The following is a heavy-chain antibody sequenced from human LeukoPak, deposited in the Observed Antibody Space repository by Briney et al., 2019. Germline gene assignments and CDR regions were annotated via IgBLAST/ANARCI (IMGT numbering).Heavy chain of an antibody. D-gene: IGHD5-12*01. CDR1: GFTFSSYT. CDR3: TRDSGWLRLYY. Sequence: GGSLRLSCAASGFTFSSYTMSWVRQIPGKGLEWVANINGDESQKYYVNSVKGRFTISRDNAKDSVYLEMNSLRAEDTAVYYCTRDSGWLRLYYWGQGTLVTVSS. J-gene: IGHJ4*02. V-gene: IGHV3-7*01. CDR2: INGDESQK.